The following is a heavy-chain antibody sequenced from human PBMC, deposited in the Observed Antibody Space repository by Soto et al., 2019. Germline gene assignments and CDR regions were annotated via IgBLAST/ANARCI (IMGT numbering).Heavy chain of an antibody. CDR2: IYYSGST. V-gene: IGHV4-39*01. J-gene: IGHJ5*02. Sequence: LPETLSLTCTVSGGSLSSSGYYWGWIRQPPGKGLEYIGSIYYSGSTYYNPSLKSRVTVSVDTSKNYFSLKLRSVTAADTAVYYCARQAHHDNWFDPWGQGTLVTVSS. CDR3: ARQAHHDNWFDP. CDR1: GGSLSSSGYY.